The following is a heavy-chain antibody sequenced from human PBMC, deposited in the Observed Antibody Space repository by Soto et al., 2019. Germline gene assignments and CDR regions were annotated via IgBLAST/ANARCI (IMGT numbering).Heavy chain of an antibody. CDR1: GFTLSSYS. CDR2: ISSDGTEK. J-gene: IGHJ6*02. Sequence: QVQLVESGGGVAQPGRSLRLFCAASGFTLSSYSLHWVRQRPGKGLEWVAAISSDGTEKHYADSVKGRFTISRDNSKNTLSLQLNRIRTEYTAVYYCARMFGFSYGPANRGMDVWGQGTTVTVSS. D-gene: IGHD5-18*01. V-gene: IGHV3-30*04. CDR3: ARMFGFSYGPANRGMDV.